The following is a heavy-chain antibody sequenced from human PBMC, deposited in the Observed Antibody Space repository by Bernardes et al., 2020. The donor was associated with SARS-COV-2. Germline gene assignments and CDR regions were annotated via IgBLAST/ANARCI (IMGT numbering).Heavy chain of an antibody. D-gene: IGHD3-3*01. CDR2: ISGYNGNK. CDR1: GYTSTSYG. J-gene: IGHJ6*02. V-gene: IGHV1-18*01. CDR3: AKGELDLGAYYDFWSGGLTRHYYYYGMDV. Sequence: ASVKVSCKASGYTSTSYGISWVRQAPGQGLEWMGWISGYNGNKNYAQNFQGRVTMTTDTSTSTAYMELRSLRSDDTAVYYCAKGELDLGAYYDFWSGGLTRHYYYYGMDVWGQGTTVTVSS.